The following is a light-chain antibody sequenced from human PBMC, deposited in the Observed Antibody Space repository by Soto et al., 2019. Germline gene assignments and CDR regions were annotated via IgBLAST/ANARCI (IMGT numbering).Light chain of an antibody. V-gene: IGKV1-39*01. CDR3: QQSSSTPTFT. Sequence: IQTTPSPSSLSAPVGARVTINCRASQGIRNDLGWYQQKPGKAHKLLIYAASSLQSGVPSRFSADGSGTDFTPTISSLQPEDFATYYCQQSSSTPTFTFGPGTKVDIK. CDR2: AAS. J-gene: IGKJ3*01. CDR1: QGIRND.